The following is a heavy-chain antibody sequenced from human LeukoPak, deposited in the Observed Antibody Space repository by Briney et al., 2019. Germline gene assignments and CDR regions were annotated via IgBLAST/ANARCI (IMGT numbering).Heavy chain of an antibody. CDR1: GFTFSSYW. CDR2: IKQDGSEK. V-gene: IGHV3-7*01. CDR3: AREPGRLSSGWLYYYYYYYMDV. J-gene: IGHJ6*03. D-gene: IGHD6-19*01. Sequence: GGSLRLSCAASGFTFSSYWMSWVRQAPGKGLEWVANIKQDGSEKYYVDSVKGRFTISRDNAKNSLYLQMNSLRAEDTAVYYCAREPGRLSSGWLYYYYYYYMDVWGKGTTVTVSS.